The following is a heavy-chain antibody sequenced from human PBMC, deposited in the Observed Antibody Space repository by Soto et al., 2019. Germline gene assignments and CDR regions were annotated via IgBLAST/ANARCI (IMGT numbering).Heavy chain of an antibody. CDR3: ARASLWFPAPDAFDI. V-gene: IGHV4-34*01. CDR1: GGSFSGYY. Sequence: QVQLQQWGAGLLKPSETLSLTCAVYGGSFSGYYWSWIRQPPGKGLEWIGEINHSGSTNYNPSLKSRVTIAVDTSMSEFSLKLGSVTAADTAVYYCARASLWFPAPDAFDIWGQGTMVTVSS. CDR2: INHSGST. D-gene: IGHD2-21*01. J-gene: IGHJ3*02.